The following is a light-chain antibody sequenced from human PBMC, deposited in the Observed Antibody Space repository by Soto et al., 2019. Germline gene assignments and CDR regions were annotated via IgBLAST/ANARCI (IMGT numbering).Light chain of an antibody. CDR3: QQELRPPLT. V-gene: IGKV1-39*01. Sequence: DIKMTQSPSSLSASVGDTVTLTCGASQSVDKYLKWYQQKPGKAPRXXIYAASTLQRGVPSRCSASRSGTDFTRTSSSRQPGDFATYYCQQELRPPLTFGPGTKVDIK. J-gene: IGKJ3*01. CDR2: AAS. CDR1: QSVDKY.